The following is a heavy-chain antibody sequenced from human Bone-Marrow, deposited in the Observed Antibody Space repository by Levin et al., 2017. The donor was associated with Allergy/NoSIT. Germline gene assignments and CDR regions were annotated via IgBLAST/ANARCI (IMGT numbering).Heavy chain of an antibody. D-gene: IGHD3-16*01. CDR3: ARSRTSQQLGEYFQH. Sequence: PGGSLRLSCKGSGYTFATYWIGWVRQMPGKGLEWMGIIYPGDSERRYNPSFQGQVTISADKSINTAYLQWSSLKASDTAIYFCARSRTSQQLGEYFQHWGPGTLVSVSS. V-gene: IGHV5-51*01. CDR1: GYTFATYW. CDR2: IYPGDSER. J-gene: IGHJ1*01.